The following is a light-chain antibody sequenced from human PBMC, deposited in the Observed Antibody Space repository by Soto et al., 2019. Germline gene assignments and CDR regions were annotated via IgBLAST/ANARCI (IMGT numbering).Light chain of an antibody. CDR1: QSISNY. J-gene: IGKJ1*01. Sequence: DIQMTQSPSSLSASVGDRVTITCRASQSISNYLNWYQKKAGKAPKLLIYAASSLQSGVPSRFSGSGSGTDFTLTISSLQPEDFAAYYCQQSYGTSWTFGPGTKVDIK. V-gene: IGKV1-39*01. CDR3: QQSYGTSWT. CDR2: AAS.